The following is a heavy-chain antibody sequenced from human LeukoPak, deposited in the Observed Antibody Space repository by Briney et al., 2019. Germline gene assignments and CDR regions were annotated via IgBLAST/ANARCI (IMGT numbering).Heavy chain of an antibody. CDR1: GGSFSGYY. CDR3: ARGPGYSGYALGY. D-gene: IGHD5-12*01. Sequence: SETLSLTCAVYGGSFSGYYWTWIRQPPGEGLEWLGYIYHSGNTYYNPSLKSRLTISVDTSKNQFSLKLSSVTAADTAVYYCARGPGYSGYALGYWGQGTLVTVSS. J-gene: IGHJ4*02. V-gene: IGHV4-34*01. CDR2: IYHSGNT.